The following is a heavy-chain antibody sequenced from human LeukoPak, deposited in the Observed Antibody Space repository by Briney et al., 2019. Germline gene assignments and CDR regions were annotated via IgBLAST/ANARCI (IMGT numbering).Heavy chain of an antibody. CDR1: GFTFSSYA. V-gene: IGHV3-23*01. CDR2: ISGSGGST. Sequence: GGSLRLSCAASGFTFSSYAMSWVRQAPGKGLEWVSAISGSGGSTYYADSVKGRFTISRDNSKNTLYLQMDSLRAEDTAVYYCAKDTPSRSPNYYGSGSWNYGMDVWGQGTTVTVSS. J-gene: IGHJ6*02. D-gene: IGHD3-10*01. CDR3: AKDTPSRSPNYYGSGSWNYGMDV.